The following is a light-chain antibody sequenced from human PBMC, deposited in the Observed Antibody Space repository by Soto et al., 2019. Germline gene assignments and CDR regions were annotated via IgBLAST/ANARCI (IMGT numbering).Light chain of an antibody. CDR3: SSYTTRNTYV. V-gene: IGLV2-18*02. CDR1: SSDVGSYNR. J-gene: IGLJ1*01. Sequence: QSVLTQPPSVSGSPGQSVAISCTGTSSDVGSYNRVSWYQQPPGTAPKLMIFDVSNRPSGVPDRFSGSKSGNTASLTISGLQAEDEAYYYCSSYTTRNTYVFRTRTKVTVL. CDR2: DVS.